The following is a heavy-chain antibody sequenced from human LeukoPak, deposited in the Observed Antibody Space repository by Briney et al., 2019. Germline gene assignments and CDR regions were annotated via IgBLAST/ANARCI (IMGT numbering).Heavy chain of an antibody. J-gene: IGHJ6*03. CDR2: INHSGST. CDR1: DGSFSGYY. Sequence: SETLSLTCAVYDGSFSGYYWSWIRQPPEKGLEWIGEINHSGSTNYNPSLKSRVTISVDTSKNQFSLKLSSVTAADTAVYYCARVGYSSSSFYYYYMDVWGKGTTVTVSS. CDR3: ARVGYSSSSFYYYYMDV. D-gene: IGHD6-6*01. V-gene: IGHV4-34*01.